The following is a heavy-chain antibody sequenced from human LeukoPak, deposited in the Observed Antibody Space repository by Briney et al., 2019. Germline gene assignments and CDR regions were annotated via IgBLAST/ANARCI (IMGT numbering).Heavy chain of an antibody. V-gene: IGHV1-69*05. D-gene: IGHD1-26*01. J-gene: IGHJ5*01. Sequence: SVKVSCKASGGTFTNYAFSWVRQAPGQGLEWMGGIIPIFRTTNYAEQFQGRVTITTDESTNTAYLDLSSLRSEDTAVYYCAKDDGSATMGFDSWGQGTLVSVSS. CDR1: GGTFTNYA. CDR2: IIPIFRTT. CDR3: AKDDGSATMGFDS.